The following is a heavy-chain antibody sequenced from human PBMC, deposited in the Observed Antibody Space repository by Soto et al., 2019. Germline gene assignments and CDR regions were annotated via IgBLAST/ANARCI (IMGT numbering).Heavy chain of an antibody. J-gene: IGHJ4*02. D-gene: IGHD2-21*02. V-gene: IGHV3-48*02. Sequence: GSLILSCAASGFTFTSNSMNWVRQAPGKGLEWISYITSSSTTIYYADSVKGRFTISRDNAKNSVYLQLNSLRDEDTALYYCARGRVGTAYFDYWGQGALVTVSS. CDR1: GFTFTSNS. CDR3: ARGRVGTAYFDY. CDR2: ITSSSTTI.